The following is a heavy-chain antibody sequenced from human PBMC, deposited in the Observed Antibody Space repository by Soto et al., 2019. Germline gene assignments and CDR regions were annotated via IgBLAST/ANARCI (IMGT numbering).Heavy chain of an antibody. J-gene: IGHJ5*02. CDR3: ARHRYSSSRPEKNWFDP. CDR1: GYSFTSNW. D-gene: IGHD6-6*01. Sequence: GESLKISCKGSGYSFTSNWIGWVRQMPGKGLEWMGIIYPGDSDTRYSPSFQGQVTISADKSISTAYLQWSSLKASDTAMYYCARHRYSSSRPEKNWFDPWGQGTLVTVS. V-gene: IGHV5-51*01. CDR2: IYPGDSDT.